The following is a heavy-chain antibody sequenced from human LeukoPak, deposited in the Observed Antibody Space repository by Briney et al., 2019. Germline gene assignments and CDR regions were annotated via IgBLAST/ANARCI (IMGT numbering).Heavy chain of an antibody. Sequence: SVTVSCKASGGTFSSYAISWVRPAPGHGLEWMGGIIPIFGTANYAQKFQGRVTITADESTSTAYMELSSLRSEDTAVYYCASGGIQNWFDGWDQGSLVTVSS. J-gene: IGHJ5*02. CDR1: GGTFSSYA. CDR3: ASGGIQNWFDG. D-gene: IGHD3-16*01. CDR2: IIPIFGTA. V-gene: IGHV1-69*13.